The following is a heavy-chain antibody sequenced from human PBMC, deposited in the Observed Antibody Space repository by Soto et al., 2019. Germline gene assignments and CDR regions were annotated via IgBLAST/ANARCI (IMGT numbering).Heavy chain of an antibody. CDR3: ARAYYYGSGSYYYYYYMDV. CDR2: MNPNSGNT. J-gene: IGHJ6*03. CDR1: GYTFTSYD. Sequence: ASVKVSCKASGYTFTSYDINWVRQATGQGLEWMGWMNPNSGNTGYAQKFQGRVTMTRNTSTSTAYMELSSLRSEDTAVYYCARAYYYGSGSYYYYYYMDVWGKGTTVTVSS. V-gene: IGHV1-8*01. D-gene: IGHD3-10*01.